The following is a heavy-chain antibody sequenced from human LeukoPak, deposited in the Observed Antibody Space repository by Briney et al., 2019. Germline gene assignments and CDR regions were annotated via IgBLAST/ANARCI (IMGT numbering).Heavy chain of an antibody. Sequence: GGSLRLSCAASGFTVSSNYMSWVRQAPGKGLEWVSVIYSGGGTYYADSVKGRFTISRDNSKNTLYLQMNSLRAEDTAVYYCARDPRYPGWFDPWGQGTLVTVSS. V-gene: IGHV3-66*01. CDR3: ARDPRYPGWFDP. CDR1: GFTVSSNY. D-gene: IGHD1-14*01. CDR2: IYSGGGT. J-gene: IGHJ5*02.